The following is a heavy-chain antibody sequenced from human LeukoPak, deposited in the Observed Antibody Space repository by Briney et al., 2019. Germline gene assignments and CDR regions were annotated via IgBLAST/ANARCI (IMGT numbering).Heavy chain of an antibody. V-gene: IGHV3-53*01. CDR1: GFTFSSYG. CDR2: IYSDNT. J-gene: IGHJ4*02. D-gene: IGHD4/OR15-4a*01. Sequence: PGGSLSLSCAASGFTFSSYGMRWVRQAPGRGREWVSFIYSDNTQYSDSVKGRVTISRDNSKNPLSLQMNSPRAEDRAVYYCARRAGAYSHPYDYRGQGAIASVSS. CDR3: ARRAGAYSHPYDY.